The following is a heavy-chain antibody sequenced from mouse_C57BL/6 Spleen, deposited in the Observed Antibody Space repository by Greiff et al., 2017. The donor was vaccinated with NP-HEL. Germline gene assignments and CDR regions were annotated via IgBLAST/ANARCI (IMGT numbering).Heavy chain of an antibody. Sequence: QVHVKQPGAELVRPGSSVKLSCKASGYTFTSYWMHWVKQRPIQGLEWIGNIDPSDSETHYNQKFKDKATLTVDKSSSTAYMQLSSLTSEDSAVYYCARGGLPYYFDYWGQGTTLTVSS. J-gene: IGHJ2*01. V-gene: IGHV1-52*01. CDR2: IDPSDSET. CDR1: GYTFTSYW. CDR3: ARGGLPYYFDY.